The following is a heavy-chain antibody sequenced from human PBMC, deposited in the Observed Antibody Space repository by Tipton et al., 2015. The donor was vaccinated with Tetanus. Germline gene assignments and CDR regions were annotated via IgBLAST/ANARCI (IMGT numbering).Heavy chain of an antibody. D-gene: IGHD3-22*01. Sequence: SLRLSCAASGFTFSSYGMHWVRQAPGKGLEWVAVIWYDGSNKYYADSVKGRFTISRDNSKNTLYLQMNSLRAEDTAVYYCAREYDSSGYYYRGIDYWGQGTLVTVSS. J-gene: IGHJ4*02. CDR2: IWYDGSNK. CDR3: AREYDSSGYYYRGIDY. V-gene: IGHV3-33*01. CDR1: GFTFSSYG.